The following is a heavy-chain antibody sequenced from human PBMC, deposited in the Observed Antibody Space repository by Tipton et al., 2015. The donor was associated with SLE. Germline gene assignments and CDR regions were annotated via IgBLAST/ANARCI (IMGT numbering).Heavy chain of an antibody. CDR2: IYYNGDT. CDR3: ARIHYDTTGYPNWFDP. CDR1: GGSISSSGYS. D-gene: IGHD3-22*01. Sequence: GLVKPSETLSLTCTVSGGSISSSGYSWSWSWIRQHPGKGPEWIGYIYYNGDTYYNPSLKSPVTISVDTSKNQFSLNLSSVTAADTAMYYCARIHYDTTGYPNWFDPWGQGTLVTVSS. V-gene: IGHV4-31*01. J-gene: IGHJ5*02.